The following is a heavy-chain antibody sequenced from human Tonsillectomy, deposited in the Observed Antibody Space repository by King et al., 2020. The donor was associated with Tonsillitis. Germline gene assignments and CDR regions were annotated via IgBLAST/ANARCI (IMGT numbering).Heavy chain of an antibody. J-gene: IGHJ4*02. CDR1: GFSFIDYY. CDR3: ASPLSDFHLWSPYAY. D-gene: IGHD3-3*02. CDR2: ISGSGRSI. V-gene: IGHV3-11*01. Sequence: VQLVESGGGLVKPGGSLRLSCAASGFSFIDYYVNGIRQAPGKGLEGISYISGSGRSINYEDSVGGRFTISRDNAKNSVYLQLNSMRAEDTAVYYCASPLSDFHLWSPYAYWGQGTLVTVSS.